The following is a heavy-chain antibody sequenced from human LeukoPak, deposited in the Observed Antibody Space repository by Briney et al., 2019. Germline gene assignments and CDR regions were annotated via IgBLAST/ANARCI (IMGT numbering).Heavy chain of an antibody. CDR2: ISSNGDST. Sequence: GGSLRLSCAASGFTFSSYPMHWVRQAPGKGLEYVSGISSNGDSTYYVNSVKGRFTISRDNSKNTLYLQMGSLRAEDMAVYYCAREYYYEELDYWGQGTLVTVSS. CDR3: AREYYYEELDY. CDR1: GFTFSSYP. V-gene: IGHV3-64*01. D-gene: IGHD3-22*01. J-gene: IGHJ4*02.